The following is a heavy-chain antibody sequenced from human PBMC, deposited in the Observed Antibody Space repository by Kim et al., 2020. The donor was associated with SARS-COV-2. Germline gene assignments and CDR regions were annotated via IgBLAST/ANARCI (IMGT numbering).Heavy chain of an antibody. CDR3: AKNLPGFVRIVGVFVDY. Sequence: GGSLRLSCGASGFTFSSYAMTWVRQAPGKGLEWVSSISGSGATAYYADSVKGRFTISRDNAKHTLYLQMNSLRAEDTALYYWAKNLPGFVRIVGVFVDYWGQGTLVTASS. V-gene: IGHV3-23*01. D-gene: IGHD1-26*01. CDR2: ISGSGATA. CDR1: GFTFSSYA. J-gene: IGHJ4*02.